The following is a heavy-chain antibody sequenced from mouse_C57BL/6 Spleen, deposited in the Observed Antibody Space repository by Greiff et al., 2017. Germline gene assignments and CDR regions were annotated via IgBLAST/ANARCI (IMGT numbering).Heavy chain of an antibody. D-gene: IGHD1-1*01. CDR1: GYTFTDYE. Sequence: VQLKESGAELVRPGASVTLSCKASGYTFTDYEMHWVKQTPVHGLEWIGAIDPGTGGTAYNQKFKGKAIMTADKSSSTAYMELRSLTSEDSAVYYCTRERDYGSSWFAYWGQGTLVTVSA. CDR3: TRERDYGSSWFAY. J-gene: IGHJ3*01. V-gene: IGHV1-15*01. CDR2: IDPGTGGT.